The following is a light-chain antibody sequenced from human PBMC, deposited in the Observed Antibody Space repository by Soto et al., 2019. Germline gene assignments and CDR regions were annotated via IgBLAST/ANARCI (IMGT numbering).Light chain of an antibody. CDR2: AAS. CDR3: LQDYNYPRT. Sequence: IQMTQSPSSVSASVGDRVTITCGASQDIRSDLGWYQQKPGEAPKLLMYAASSLQSGVPSRFSGSGSGTDFTLTISSLQPEDFGTYYCLQDYNYPRTFGQGTKVDIK. CDR1: QDIRSD. V-gene: IGKV1-6*01. J-gene: IGKJ1*01.